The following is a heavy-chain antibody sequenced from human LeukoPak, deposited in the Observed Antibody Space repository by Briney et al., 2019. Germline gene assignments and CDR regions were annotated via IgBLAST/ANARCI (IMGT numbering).Heavy chain of an antibody. Sequence: GGSLRLSCAASGFTFSNYAMSWVRQAPGKGLEWVSGISGSSGGTNYADPVKGRFTISRDNSRNTLYLQMNSLRAEDTAIYYCATDGGPTVFYYFDYWGQGTLITVSS. CDR1: GFTFSNYA. CDR2: ISGSSGGT. D-gene: IGHD1-1*01. CDR3: ATDGGPTVFYYFDY. V-gene: IGHV3-23*01. J-gene: IGHJ4*02.